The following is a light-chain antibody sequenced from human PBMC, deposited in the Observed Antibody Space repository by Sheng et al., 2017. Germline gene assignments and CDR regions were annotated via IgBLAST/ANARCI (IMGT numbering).Light chain of an antibody. J-gene: IGKJ2*01. CDR1: ESLLYSSNNKNY. CDR3: QQYNSWPYT. V-gene: IGKV4-1*01. Sequence: DIVMTQSPDSLAVSLGERATINCKSSESLLYSSNNKNYLAWYQQKPGQPPKLLISWASTRESGVPDRFSGSGSGTEFTLTISSLQSEDFAVYYCQQYNSWPYTFGQGTKLEI. CDR2: WAS.